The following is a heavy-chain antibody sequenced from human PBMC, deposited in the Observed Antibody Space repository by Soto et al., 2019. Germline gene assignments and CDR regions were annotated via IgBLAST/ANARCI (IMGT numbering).Heavy chain of an antibody. CDR2: IYSSGST. CDR3: PQGMLGDWYFDF. CDR1: GVSIRTSSYY. V-gene: IGHV4-39*01. D-gene: IGHD3-10*02. Sequence: QLQLDESGPGLVKPSETLSLICTVSGVSIRTSSYYWGWIRQPPGKGLEWIGNIYSSGSTYYNPSLKSRVTISVDSSKNRIFLKLNAVTAADTSLYYCPQGMLGDWYFDFWGRGTLVTVSS. J-gene: IGHJ2*01.